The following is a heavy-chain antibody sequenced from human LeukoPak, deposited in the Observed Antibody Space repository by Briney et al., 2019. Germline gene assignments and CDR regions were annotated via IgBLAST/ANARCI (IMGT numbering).Heavy chain of an antibody. J-gene: IGHJ5*02. V-gene: IGHV1-8*01. CDR3: ARGRRYYYDSSGYSEANWFDH. Sequence: ASVKVSCKASGYTFTSYDINWVRQATGQGLEWMGWMNPNSGNTGYAQKFQGRVTMTRNTSISTAYMELSSLRSEDTAVYYCARGRRYYYDSSGYSEANWFDHWGQGTLVTVSS. D-gene: IGHD3-22*01. CDR1: GYTFTSYD. CDR2: MNPNSGNT.